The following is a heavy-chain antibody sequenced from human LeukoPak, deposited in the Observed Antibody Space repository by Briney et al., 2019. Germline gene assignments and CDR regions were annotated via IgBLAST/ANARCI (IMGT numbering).Heavy chain of an antibody. J-gene: IGHJ3*01. CDR1: GFTFSTYL. CDR3: VRGYCSGGSCYTHDAFDL. CDR2: INSDGSST. V-gene: IGHV3-74*01. D-gene: IGHD2-15*01. Sequence: GGSLRLSCAASGFTFSTYLMHWVRQAPGKGLVWVSRINSDGSSTNFADSVKGRFTIYRDNAKNTLYLQMNSLRVEDTAVYYCVRGYCSGGSCYTHDAFDLWGQGTRVTVSS.